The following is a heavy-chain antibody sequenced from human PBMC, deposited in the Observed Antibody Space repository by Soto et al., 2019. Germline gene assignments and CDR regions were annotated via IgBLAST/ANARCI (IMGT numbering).Heavy chain of an antibody. Sequence: PGGSLRLSCAASGFTFSSYSMNWVRQAPGKGLEWVSYISSSSSTIYYADSVKGRFTISRDNAKNSLYLQMNSLRDEDTAVYYCARRAPKGIAAAGTTVYYYGMDVWGQGTTVTVSS. J-gene: IGHJ6*02. CDR3: ARRAPKGIAAAGTTVYYYGMDV. CDR1: GFTFSSYS. D-gene: IGHD6-13*01. CDR2: ISSSSSTI. V-gene: IGHV3-48*02.